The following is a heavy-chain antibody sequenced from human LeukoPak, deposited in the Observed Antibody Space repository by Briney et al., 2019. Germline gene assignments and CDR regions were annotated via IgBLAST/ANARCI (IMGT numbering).Heavy chain of an antibody. CDR3: AKGSTIVVVPAAADY. J-gene: IGHJ4*02. CDR1: GFTFSSSW. V-gene: IGHV3-23*01. D-gene: IGHD2-2*01. Sequence: PGGSLRLSCAASGFTFSSSWMHWVRQAPGKGLEWVSAISGSGGSTYYADSVKGRFTISRDNSKNTLYLQMNSLRAEDTAVYYCAKGSTIVVVPAAADYWGQGTLVTVSS. CDR2: ISGSGGST.